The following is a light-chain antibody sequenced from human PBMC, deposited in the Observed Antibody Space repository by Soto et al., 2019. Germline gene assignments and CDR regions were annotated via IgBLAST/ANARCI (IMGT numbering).Light chain of an antibody. CDR2: DVT. CDR1: SSDVGGNKY. V-gene: IGLV2-14*03. J-gene: IGLJ2*01. Sequence: QSALTQPASVSGSPGQSITISCTGTSSDVGGNKYVSWYQQHPGKAPKLMIYDVTNRPSGVSYRFSGSKSGNTASLTISGLQTEDEADYYCSSYSSTSTLVLFGGGTKLTVL. CDR3: SSYSSTSTLVL.